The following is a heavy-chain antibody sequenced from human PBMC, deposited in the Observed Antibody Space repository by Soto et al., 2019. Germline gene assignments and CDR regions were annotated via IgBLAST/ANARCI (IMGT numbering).Heavy chain of an antibody. CDR2: INPSGGST. CDR1: GYTFTSYY. Sequence: ASVKVSCKASGYTFTSYYMHWVRQAPGRGLEWMGIINPSGGSTSYAQKFQGRVTMTRDTSTSTVYMELSSLRSEDTAVYYCARRVGNYYDFWSGSIGREKGYYYYMDVWGKGTTVTVSS. CDR3: ARRVGNYYDFWSGSIGREKGYYYYMDV. J-gene: IGHJ6*03. D-gene: IGHD3-3*01. V-gene: IGHV1-46*03.